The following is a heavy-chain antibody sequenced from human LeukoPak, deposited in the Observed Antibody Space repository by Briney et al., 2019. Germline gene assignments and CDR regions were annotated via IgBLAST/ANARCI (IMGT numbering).Heavy chain of an antibody. CDR3: AKDLSSGTGRGFDY. D-gene: IGHD3/OR15-3a*01. CDR1: GFTFSNYW. J-gene: IGHJ4*02. V-gene: IGHV3-23*01. Sequence: GGSLRLSCAASGFTFSNYWMHWVRQAPGKGLEWVSGIRGSGETTYYAESVKGRFIIQRDNSKNTLYLQMNSLRAEDTALYYCAKDLSSGTGRGFDYWGQGTLVTVSS. CDR2: IRGSGETT.